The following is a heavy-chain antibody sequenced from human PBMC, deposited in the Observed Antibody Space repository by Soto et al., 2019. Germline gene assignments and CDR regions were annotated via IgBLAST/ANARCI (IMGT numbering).Heavy chain of an antibody. V-gene: IGHV2-5*02. CDR3: AHRMGKYGSWNGGYFDY. D-gene: IGHD3-3*01. CDR2: IYWDDDK. J-gene: IGHJ4*02. CDR1: GFSLSTGGVG. Sequence: QVTLRESGLTLVKPTQTLTLTCTFSGFSLSTGGVGVSWIRQPPGKALEWLAVIYWDDDKRFSPPLKSRLTITKDTSKNLVVLIMTNMDPVDSATYYCAHRMGKYGSWNGGYFDYWGQGVLVTVSS.